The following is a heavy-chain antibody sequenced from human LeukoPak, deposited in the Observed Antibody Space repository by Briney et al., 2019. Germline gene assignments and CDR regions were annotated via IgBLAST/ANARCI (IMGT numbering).Heavy chain of an antibody. D-gene: IGHD3-10*01. J-gene: IGHJ4*02. CDR2: IYHSGST. Sequence: PSETLSLTCAVSGGSISSSNWWSWVRQPPGKGLEGIGEIYHSGSTNYNPSLKSRVTISVDTSKNQFSLKLSSVTAADTAVYYCARGGAMVPFDYWGQGTLVTVSS. CDR3: ARGGAMVPFDY. V-gene: IGHV4-4*02. CDR1: GGSISSSNW.